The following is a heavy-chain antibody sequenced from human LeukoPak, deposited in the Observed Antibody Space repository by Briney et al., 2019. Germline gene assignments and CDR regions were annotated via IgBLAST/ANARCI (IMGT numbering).Heavy chain of an antibody. CDR3: ARRLVSGWLR. J-gene: IGHJ4*02. D-gene: IGHD6-19*01. CDR1: GGSFSGYY. V-gene: IGHV4-34*01. CDR2: INHSGST. Sequence: SETLSLTCAVYGGSFSGYYWSWIRQPPGKGLEWIGEINHSGSTNYNPSLKSRVTISVDTSKNQFSPKLSSVTAADTAVYYCARRLVSGWLRWGQGTLVTVSS.